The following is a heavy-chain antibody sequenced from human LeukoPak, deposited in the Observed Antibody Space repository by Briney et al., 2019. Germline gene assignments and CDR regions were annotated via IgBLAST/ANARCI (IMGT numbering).Heavy chain of an antibody. CDR1: GFTFSSYA. CDR2: ISGSGGST. V-gene: IGHV3-23*01. Sequence: PGGSLRPSCAASGFTFSSYAMSWVRQAPGKGLEWVSAISGSGGSTYYADSVKGRFTISRDNSKSTLYLQMNSLRAEDTAVYYCAKDHFMITFGGVYLYWGQGTLVTVSS. J-gene: IGHJ4*02. D-gene: IGHD3-16*01. CDR3: AKDHFMITFGGVYLY.